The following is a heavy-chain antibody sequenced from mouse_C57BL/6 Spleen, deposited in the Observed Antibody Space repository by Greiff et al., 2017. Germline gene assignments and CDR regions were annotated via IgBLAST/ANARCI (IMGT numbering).Heavy chain of an antibody. CDR3: ARRNGYSFDY. V-gene: IGHV1-76*01. Sequence: QVQLKQSGAELVRPGASVKLSCKASGYTFTDYYINWVKQRPGQGLEWIARIYPGSGNTYYNEKFKGKATLTAEKSSSTAYMQLSSLTSEDSAVYFCARRNGYSFDYWGQGTTLTVSS. D-gene: IGHD1-1*01. CDR2: IYPGSGNT. CDR1: GYTFTDYY. J-gene: IGHJ2*01.